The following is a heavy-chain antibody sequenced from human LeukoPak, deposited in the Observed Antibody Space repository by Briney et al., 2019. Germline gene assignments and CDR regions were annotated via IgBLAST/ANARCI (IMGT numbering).Heavy chain of an antibody. CDR3: ARGSFSYDSSGYYFDY. CDR1: GGSISSGSYY. Sequence: SQTLSLTCTVSGGSISSGSYYWSWIRQPAGKGLEWIGRIYTSWSTNYNPSLKSRVTISVDTSKNQFSLKLSSVTAADTAVYYCARGSFSYDSSGYYFDYWGQGTLVTVSS. J-gene: IGHJ4*02. V-gene: IGHV4-61*02. D-gene: IGHD3-22*01. CDR2: IYTSWST.